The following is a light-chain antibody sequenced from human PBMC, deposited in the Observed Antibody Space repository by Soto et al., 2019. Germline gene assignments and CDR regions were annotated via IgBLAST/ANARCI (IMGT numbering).Light chain of an antibody. Sequence: DIQMTHSPSTLSASVGDRVTITARASQSISSWLAWYQQKPGKAPKLLIYKASSLESGVPSRFSGSGSGTEFTLTISSLQPDDFATYYCQQYNSYSRTFGQGTKVDIK. CDR1: QSISSW. J-gene: IGKJ1*01. V-gene: IGKV1-5*03. CDR2: KAS. CDR3: QQYNSYSRT.